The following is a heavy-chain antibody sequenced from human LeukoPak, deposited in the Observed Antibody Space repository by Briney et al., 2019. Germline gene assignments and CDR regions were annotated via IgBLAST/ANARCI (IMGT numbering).Heavy chain of an antibody. CDR1: GGSISSYY. J-gene: IGHJ4*02. Sequence: SETRSLTCTVSGGSISSYYWSWIRQPPGKGLEWIGYIYYSGSTNYNPSLKSRVTISVDTSKNQFSLKLSSVTAADTAVYYCARALPYYCSGGSWRFDYWGQGKLVTVSS. CDR3: ARALPYYCSGGSWRFDY. V-gene: IGHV4-59*01. CDR2: IYYSGST. D-gene: IGHD2-15*01.